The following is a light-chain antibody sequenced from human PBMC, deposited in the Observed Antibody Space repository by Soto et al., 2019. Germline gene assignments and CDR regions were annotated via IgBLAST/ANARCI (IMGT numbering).Light chain of an antibody. CDR1: ISDVGGYNY. V-gene: IGLV2-14*01. CDR3: SSYTSSSTLLYV. J-gene: IGLJ1*01. CDR2: EVS. Sequence: QSVLTHPASVSGSPGQSITISCTGTISDVGGYNYVSWYQQHPGKAPKLMIYEVSNRPSGVSNRFSGSKSGNTASLTISGLQAEDEADYYCSSYTSSSTLLYVFGTGTKVTVL.